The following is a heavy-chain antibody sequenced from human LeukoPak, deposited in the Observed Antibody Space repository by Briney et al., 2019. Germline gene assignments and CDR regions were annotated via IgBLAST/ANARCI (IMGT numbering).Heavy chain of an antibody. CDR3: AKFLPTHIVVANYYFDY. CDR2: ISGSGGST. V-gene: IGHV3-23*01. CDR1: GFTFSSYA. Sequence: GGSLRLSCAASGFTFSSYAMSWVRQAPGKGLDWVSAISGSGGSTYYADSVKGRFTISRDNSKNTLYLQMNSLRAEGTAVYYCAKFLPTHIVVANYYFDYWGQGTLVTVSS. J-gene: IGHJ4*02. D-gene: IGHD2-21*01.